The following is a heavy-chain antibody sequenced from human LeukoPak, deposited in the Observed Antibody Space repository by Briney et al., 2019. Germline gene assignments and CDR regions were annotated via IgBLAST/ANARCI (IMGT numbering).Heavy chain of an antibody. J-gene: IGHJ5*02. V-gene: IGHV4-34*01. CDR1: GGSISGYY. CDR2: INHSGST. Sequence: PSETLSLTCAVYGGSISGYYWSWIRQPPGEGLEWIGEINHSGSTNYNPSLKSRVTMSVDTSKNQFSLKLSSVTAADTAVYYCARLGYCTNGVCPWGQGTLVTVSS. D-gene: IGHD2-8*01. CDR3: ARLGYCTNGVCP.